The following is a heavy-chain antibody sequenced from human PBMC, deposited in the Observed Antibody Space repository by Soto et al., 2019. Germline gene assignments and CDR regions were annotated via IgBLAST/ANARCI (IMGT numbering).Heavy chain of an antibody. J-gene: IGHJ3*02. V-gene: IGHV3-33*01. CDR2: IWYDGSNK. CDR1: GFTFSSYG. CDR3: ARGRQTTPTYYDILTGPDAFDI. D-gene: IGHD3-9*01. Sequence: HPGGSLRLSCAASGFTFSSYGMHWVRQAPGKGLEWVAVIWYDGSNKYYADSVKGRFTISRDNSKNTLYLQMNSLRAEGTAVYYCARGRQTTPTYYDILTGPDAFDIWGQGTMVTVSS.